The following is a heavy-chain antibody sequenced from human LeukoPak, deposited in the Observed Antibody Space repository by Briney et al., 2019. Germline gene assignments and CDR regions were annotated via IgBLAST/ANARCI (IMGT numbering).Heavy chain of an antibody. J-gene: IGHJ4*02. Sequence: GGSLRLSCAASGFTFSSYEMNWVRQAPGKGLEWVSYISSSSSTIYYADSVKGRFTISRDNAKNSLYLQMNSLRAEDTAVYYCARDDTYSGSYYDYWGQGTLVTVSS. V-gene: IGHV3-48*01. CDR2: ISSSSSTI. CDR1: GFTFSSYE. D-gene: IGHD1-26*01. CDR3: ARDDTYSGSYYDY.